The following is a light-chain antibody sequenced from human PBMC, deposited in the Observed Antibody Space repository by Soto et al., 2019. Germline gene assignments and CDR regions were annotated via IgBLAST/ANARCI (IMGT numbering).Light chain of an antibody. CDR3: KQYNSYAYT. J-gene: IGKJ2*01. Sequence: DIQMTQSPSTLSASVGDRVTITCRASQSISSWLAWYQQKPGKAPKLLIYKASSLESGVPSRFSGSGSGTEFTLTISSLQPDDFATYYCKQYNSYAYTCGQGTKLEIK. CDR1: QSISSW. V-gene: IGKV1-5*03. CDR2: KAS.